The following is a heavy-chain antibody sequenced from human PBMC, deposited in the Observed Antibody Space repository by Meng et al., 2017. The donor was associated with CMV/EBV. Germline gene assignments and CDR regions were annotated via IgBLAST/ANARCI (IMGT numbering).Heavy chain of an antibody. CDR3: ARAYVSQWVYYYYGMDV. D-gene: IGHD1-26*01. Sequence: ASVKVSCKASGYTFTGYYMHWVRQAPGQGLEWMGWINPNSGGTNYAQKFQGRVTMTRDTSISTAYRELSRLRSDDTAVYYCARAYVSQWVYYYYGMDVWGQGTTVTVSS. CDR2: INPNSGGT. J-gene: IGHJ6*02. CDR1: GYTFTGYY. V-gene: IGHV1-2*02.